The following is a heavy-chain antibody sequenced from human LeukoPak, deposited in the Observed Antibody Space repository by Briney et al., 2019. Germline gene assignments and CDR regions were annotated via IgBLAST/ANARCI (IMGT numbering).Heavy chain of an antibody. J-gene: IGHJ4*02. CDR3: TTDLGLLLWFGELAS. Sequence: GGSLRLSCAASGFTFSNAWMSWVRQAPGKGLEWVGRIKSKTDGGTTDYAAPVKGRFTISRGDSKNTLYLQMNSLKTEDTAVYYCTTDLGLLLWFGELASWGQGTLVTVSS. D-gene: IGHD3-10*01. V-gene: IGHV3-15*01. CDR2: IKSKTDGGTT. CDR1: GFTFSNAW.